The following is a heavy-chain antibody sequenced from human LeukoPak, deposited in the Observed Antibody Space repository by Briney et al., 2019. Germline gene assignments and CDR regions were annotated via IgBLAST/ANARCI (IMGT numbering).Heavy chain of an antibody. J-gene: IGHJ4*02. CDR2: IYHSGST. Sequence: PSETLSLTCSVSGDSITSGDYYWTWIRQSPGEGLEWLGYIYHSGSTLYHPSLESRLSLSVDTSKNQFSLTLTSVTAADSAVFYCARGVRGRKWYYFDSWGREPWSPSPQ. CDR3: ARGVRGRKWYYFDS. CDR1: GDSITSGDYY. V-gene: IGHV4-30-4*01. D-gene: IGHD2-15*01.